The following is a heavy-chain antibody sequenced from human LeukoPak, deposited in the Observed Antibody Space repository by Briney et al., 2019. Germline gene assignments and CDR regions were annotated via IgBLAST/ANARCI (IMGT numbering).Heavy chain of an antibody. CDR2: ISRSGSPI. D-gene: IGHD3-10*01. CDR1: GFTFSTYA. CDR3: ARDLSGELDY. V-gene: IGHV3-11*01. J-gene: IGHJ4*02. Sequence: GGSLRLSCAASGFTFSTYAMSWVRQAPGKGLQWLSYISRSGSPIFYADSVKGRFTASRDNAKNSLYLQMSSLRDDDTAIYYCARDLSGELDYWGQGTLVTVSS.